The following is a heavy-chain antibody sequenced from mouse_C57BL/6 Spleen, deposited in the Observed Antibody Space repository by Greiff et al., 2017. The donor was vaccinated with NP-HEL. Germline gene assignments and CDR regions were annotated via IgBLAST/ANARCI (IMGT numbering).Heavy chain of an antibody. Sequence: VQLQQSGPELVKPGASVKISCKASGYAFSSSWMNWVKQRPGKGLEWIGRIYPGDGDTNYNGKFKGKATLTADKSSSTAYMQLSSLTSEDSAVYFCAGAGTGLDYWGQGTTLTVSS. V-gene: IGHV1-82*01. D-gene: IGHD4-1*01. CDR3: AGAGTGLDY. CDR1: GYAFSSSW. J-gene: IGHJ2*01. CDR2: IYPGDGDT.